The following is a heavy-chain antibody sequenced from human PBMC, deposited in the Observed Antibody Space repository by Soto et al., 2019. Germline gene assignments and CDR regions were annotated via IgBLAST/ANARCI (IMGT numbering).Heavy chain of an antibody. CDR2: ISYDGSNK. D-gene: IGHD2-2*01. V-gene: IGHV3-30-3*01. CDR3: ARDLDIVVVPAATPVGV. J-gene: IGHJ6*02. Sequence: QVQLVESGGGVVQPGRSLRLSCAASGFTFSSYAMHWVRQAPGKGLEWVAVISYDGSNKYYADSVKGRFTISRDNSKNTLYLQMNSLRAEDTAVYYCARDLDIVVVPAATPVGVWGQGTTFTVSS. CDR1: GFTFSSYA.